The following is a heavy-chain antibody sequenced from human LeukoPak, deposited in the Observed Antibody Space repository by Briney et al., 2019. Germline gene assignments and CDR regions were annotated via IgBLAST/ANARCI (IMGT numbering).Heavy chain of an antibody. CDR2: ISSSSSYI. V-gene: IGHV3-21*01. CDR1: GFTFSSYS. J-gene: IGHJ6*02. Sequence: SGGSLRLSCAASGFTFSSYSMNWVRQGPGKGLEWVSSISSSSSYIYYADSVKGRFTISRDNAKNSLYLQMNSLRAEDTAVYYCARVIRSSVTTWYFYYYYYGMDVWGQGTTVTVSS. CDR3: ARVIRSSVTTWYFYYYYYGMDV. D-gene: IGHD4-17*01.